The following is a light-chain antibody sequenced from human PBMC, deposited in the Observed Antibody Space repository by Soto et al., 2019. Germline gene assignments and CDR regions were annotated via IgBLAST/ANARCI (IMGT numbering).Light chain of an antibody. CDR3: CSYAGSYPFV. V-gene: IGLV2-11*01. Sequence: QSLLNQPRSVSGSPGQSVTIFCTGTSSDVGNYNFVSWYQHHPGKAPKLMIYDVDKRPSGVPDRFSGSKSGNTASLTISGLQAEDEADYYCCSYAGSYPFVFGTGTRSPS. CDR2: DVD. J-gene: IGLJ1*01. CDR1: SSDVGNYNF.